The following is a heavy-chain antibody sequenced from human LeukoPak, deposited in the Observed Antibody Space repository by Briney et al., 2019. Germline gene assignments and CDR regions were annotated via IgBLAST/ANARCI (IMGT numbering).Heavy chain of an antibody. CDR2: IYYSGGT. CDR1: GGSISSSSYY. CDR3: AREKSHYDNSGYSHAHFES. D-gene: IGHD3-22*01. J-gene: IGHJ4*02. Sequence: SETLSLTCTVSGGSISSSSYYWAWIRQPPGQGLEWFGGIYYSGGTYYNPSLTSRVTMSVDTSKNQFSLKLSSVTAANTAVYSCAREKSHYDNSGYSHAHFESWGQGTLVTVSS. V-gene: IGHV4-39*07.